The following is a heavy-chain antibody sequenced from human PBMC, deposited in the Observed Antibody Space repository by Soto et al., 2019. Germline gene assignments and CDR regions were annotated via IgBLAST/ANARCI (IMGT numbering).Heavy chain of an antibody. CDR2: ISDDGSNK. Sequence: LRLSCAAPGFTFSSYALHWVRQAPGTGLEWVAVISDDGSNKYYADPVKGRFTISRDNSKNTLYLQMNCLRAEDTAVYYCAREKFGSSSWHYYYYGMDVWGQGTTVTVSS. CDR1: GFTFSSYA. D-gene: IGHD6-13*01. CDR3: AREKFGSSSWHYYYYGMDV. V-gene: IGHV3-30-3*01. J-gene: IGHJ6*02.